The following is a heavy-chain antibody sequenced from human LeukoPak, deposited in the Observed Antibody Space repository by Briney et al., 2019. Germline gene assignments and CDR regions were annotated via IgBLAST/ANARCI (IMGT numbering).Heavy chain of an antibody. J-gene: IGHJ6*02. Sequence: ASVKVSCKASDYTFTSYGISWVRQAPGQGLEWMGWISAYNGNTNYAQKLQGRVTMTTDTSTSTAYMELRSLRSDDTAVYYCARDHPYYGFWSGYFALRADYYYYYGMDVWGQGTTVTVSS. CDR2: ISAYNGNT. CDR1: DYTFTSYG. D-gene: IGHD3-3*01. V-gene: IGHV1-18*01. CDR3: ARDHPYYGFWSGYFALRADYYYYYGMDV.